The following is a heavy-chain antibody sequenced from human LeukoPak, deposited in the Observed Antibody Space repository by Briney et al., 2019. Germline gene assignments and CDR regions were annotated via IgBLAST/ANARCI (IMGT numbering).Heavy chain of an antibody. D-gene: IGHD3-22*01. V-gene: IGHV1-18*01. J-gene: IGHJ6*03. CDR2: ISAYNGNT. CDR3: ARSLGDSSGYYPTGYYYYYMDV. Sequence: ASVEVSCKASGYTFTSYGISWVRQAPGQGLEWMGWISAYNGNTNYAQKLQGRVTMTTDTSTSTAYMELRSLRSDDTAVYYCARSLGDSSGYYPTGYYYYYMDVWGKGTTVTVSS. CDR1: GYTFTSYG.